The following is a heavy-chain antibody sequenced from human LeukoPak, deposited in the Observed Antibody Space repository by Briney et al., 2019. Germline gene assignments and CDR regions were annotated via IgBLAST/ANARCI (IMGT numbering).Heavy chain of an antibody. CDR2: ISYDGSNK. J-gene: IGHJ4*02. CDR3: AREGGQWLVPYFDY. V-gene: IGHV3-30*04. Sequence: PGRSLRLSCAASGFTFSSYAMHWVRQAPGKGLEWVAVISYDGSNKYYADSVKGRFTISRDNSKNTLYLQMNSLRAEDTAVYYCAREGGQWLVPYFDYWGQGTLVTVSS. D-gene: IGHD6-19*01. CDR1: GFTFSSYA.